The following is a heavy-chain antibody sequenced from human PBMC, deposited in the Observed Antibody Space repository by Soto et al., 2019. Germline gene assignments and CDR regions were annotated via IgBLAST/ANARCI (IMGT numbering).Heavy chain of an antibody. CDR1: GFTVSSNY. D-gene: IGHD5-12*01. Sequence: EVQLVETGGGLIQPGGSLRLSCVASGFTVSSNYMTWVRQAQGKGLEWVSVIYAGGTTSYADSVKGRFTISRDNSKNTLYLKMNSLRAEDTAVYYCCLATQYYFGYWGQGSLVTVSS. CDR3: CLATQYYFGY. V-gene: IGHV3-53*02. CDR2: IYAGGTT. J-gene: IGHJ4*02.